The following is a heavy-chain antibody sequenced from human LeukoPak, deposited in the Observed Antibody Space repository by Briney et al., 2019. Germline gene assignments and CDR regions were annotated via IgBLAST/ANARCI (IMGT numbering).Heavy chain of an antibody. J-gene: IGHJ4*02. CDR1: GGSFSGYY. V-gene: IGHV4-59*01. CDR2: IYYSGST. CDR3: ARGQDDSVDY. D-gene: IGHD3-22*01. Sequence: SETLSLTCAVYGGSFSGYYWSWIRQPPGKGLEWIGYIYYSGSTNYNPSLKSRVTISVDTSKNQFSLKLSSVTAADTAVYYCARGQDDSVDYWGQGTLVTVSS.